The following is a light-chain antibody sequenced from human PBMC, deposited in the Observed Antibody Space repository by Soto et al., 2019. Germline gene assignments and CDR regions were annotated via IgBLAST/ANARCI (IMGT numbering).Light chain of an antibody. CDR2: EVS. J-gene: IGLJ1*01. Sequence: QSALTQPASVSGSPGQSITISCTGTSSDVGGYNYVSWYQQHPGKAPKLMIYEVSNRPPGVSNRFSGSKSGNTASLTISGLQAEDEADYYCSSYTSSSTYVFGTGTKLTVL. V-gene: IGLV2-14*01. CDR3: SSYTSSSTYV. CDR1: SSDVGGYNY.